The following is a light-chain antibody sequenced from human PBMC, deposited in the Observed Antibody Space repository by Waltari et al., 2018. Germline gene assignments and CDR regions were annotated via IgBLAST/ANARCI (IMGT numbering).Light chain of an antibody. CDR2: GSS. CDR1: GSNLRAGHD. V-gene: IGLV1-40*01. J-gene: IGLJ3*02. Sequence: QSVLTQPPSVSGAPGQRVTISCTGSGSNLRAGHDVPWYQQLPRAAPKLLIYGSSSRPLGVPDRFFGSTSGTSASLAIIGLQAEDEADYYCQSYDTSLSVVFGGGTKLTVL. CDR3: QSYDTSLSVV.